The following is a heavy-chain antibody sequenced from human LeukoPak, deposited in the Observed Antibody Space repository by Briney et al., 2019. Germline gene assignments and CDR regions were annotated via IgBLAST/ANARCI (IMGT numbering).Heavy chain of an antibody. Sequence: GGSLRLSCAASGFTVSSNYMSWVRQAPGKGLEWVSVIYSGGSTYYADSVKGRFTISRDNSKNTLYLQMNSLRAEDTAVYYCAREGMTLPVGWFDPWGQGTLVTVSS. CDR3: AREGMTLPVGWFDP. CDR1: GFTVSSNY. CDR2: IYSGGST. D-gene: IGHD6-13*01. V-gene: IGHV3-66*01. J-gene: IGHJ5*02.